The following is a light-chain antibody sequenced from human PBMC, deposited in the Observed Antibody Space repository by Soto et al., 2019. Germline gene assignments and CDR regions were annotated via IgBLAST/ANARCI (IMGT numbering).Light chain of an antibody. J-gene: IGLJ1*01. CDR1: SSDVGGYNY. Sequence: QSALTQPRSVSGSPGQSVTISCTGTSSDVGGYNYVSWYQQHPGKAPKLMISDVSKRPSGVPDRFSCSKSGNTASLTISGLQAEDEADYYCCSYAGSYPYVFGSGTKVTVL. CDR3: CSYAGSYPYV. V-gene: IGLV2-11*01. CDR2: DVS.